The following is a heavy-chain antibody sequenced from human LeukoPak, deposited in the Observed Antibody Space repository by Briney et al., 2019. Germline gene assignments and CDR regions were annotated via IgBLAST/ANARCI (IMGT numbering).Heavy chain of an antibody. CDR2: ISSSGSI. CDR1: GFTFSDNY. Sequence: PGGSLRLSCAASGFTFSDNYMSWIRQAPGKGLEWVSYISSSGSIYYADSVKGRFTISRDNAKNSLYLQMNSLRAEDTAVYYCARGGTYYYGSGGNWFDPWGQGTLVTVSS. CDR3: ARGGTYYYGSGGNWFDP. V-gene: IGHV3-11*04. D-gene: IGHD3-10*01. J-gene: IGHJ5*02.